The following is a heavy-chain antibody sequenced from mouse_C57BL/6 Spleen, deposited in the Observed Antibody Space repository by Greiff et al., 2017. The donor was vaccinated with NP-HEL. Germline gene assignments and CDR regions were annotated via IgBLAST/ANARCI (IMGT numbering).Heavy chain of an antibody. CDR3: ARGAPTTVVATDNAMDY. CDR2: INPSSGYT. Sequence: QVQLQQSGAELARPGASVKMSCKASGYTFTSYTMHWVKQRPGQGLEWIGYINPSSGYTKYNQKFKDKATLTADKSSSTAYMQLSSLTSEDSAVYYCARGAPTTVVATDNAMDYWGQGTSVTVSS. V-gene: IGHV1-4*01. CDR1: GYTFTSYT. D-gene: IGHD1-1*01. J-gene: IGHJ4*01.